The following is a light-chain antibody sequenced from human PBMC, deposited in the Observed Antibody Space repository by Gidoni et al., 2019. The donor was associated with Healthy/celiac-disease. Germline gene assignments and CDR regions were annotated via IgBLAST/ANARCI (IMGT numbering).Light chain of an antibody. J-gene: IGKJ3*01. CDR2: AAS. Sequence: IQLTQSPSSLSASVGDRVTITCQASQGISSYLAWYQQKPGKAPKLLIYAASTLQSGVPSRFSGSGSGTDFTLTISSLQPEDFATYYCQQFNSYPRVFTFXPXTKVXIK. V-gene: IGKV1-9*01. CDR3: QQFNSYPRVFT. CDR1: QGISSY.